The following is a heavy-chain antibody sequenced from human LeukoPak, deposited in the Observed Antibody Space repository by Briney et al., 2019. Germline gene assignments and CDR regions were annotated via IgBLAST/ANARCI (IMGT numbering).Heavy chain of an antibody. CDR1: GGTFSSYA. CDR3: ARAPLNMDTYYFDY. V-gene: IGHV1-69*04. D-gene: IGHD3-10*01. CDR2: IIPILGIA. J-gene: IGHJ4*02. Sequence: ASVKVSCKASGGTFSSYAISWVRQAPGQGLEWMGRIIPILGIANYAQKFQGRVTITADKSTSTAYMELSSLRSEDTAVYYCARAPLNMDTYYFDYWGQGTLVTVSS.